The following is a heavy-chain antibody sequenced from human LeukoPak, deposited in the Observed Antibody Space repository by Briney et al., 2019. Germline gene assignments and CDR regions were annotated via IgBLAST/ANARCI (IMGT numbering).Heavy chain of an antibody. J-gene: IGHJ6*02. Sequence: GRSLRLSCAASGFTFSSYGMHWVRQAPGKGLEWVAVISYDGSNKYYADSVKGRFTISRDNSKNSLYLQMNSLRAENTAVYYCARVTPSSSGWLYHGIDVWGQGTTVTVSS. CDR3: ARVTPSSSGWLYHGIDV. CDR2: ISYDGSNK. CDR1: GFTFSSYG. V-gene: IGHV3-30*03. D-gene: IGHD6-19*01.